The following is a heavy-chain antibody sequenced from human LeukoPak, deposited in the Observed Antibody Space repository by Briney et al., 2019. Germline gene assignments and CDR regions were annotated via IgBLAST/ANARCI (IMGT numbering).Heavy chain of an antibody. Sequence: ASVKVSCKASGYTFTSYGISWVRQAPGQGLVWMGRINPNSGGTNYAQKFQGRVTMTRDTSISTAYMELSRLRSDDTAVYYCARERGYCSGGSCPGAFDIWGQGTMVTVSS. CDR2: INPNSGGT. CDR1: GYTFTSYG. V-gene: IGHV1-2*06. D-gene: IGHD2-15*01. J-gene: IGHJ3*02. CDR3: ARERGYCSGGSCPGAFDI.